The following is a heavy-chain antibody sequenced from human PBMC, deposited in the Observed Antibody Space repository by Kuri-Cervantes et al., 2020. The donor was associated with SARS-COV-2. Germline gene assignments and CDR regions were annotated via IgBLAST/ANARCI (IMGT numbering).Heavy chain of an antibody. CDR1: GVTFTRDT. J-gene: IGHJ4*02. D-gene: IGHD6-19*01. V-gene: IGHV1-69*04. CDR2: IIPDLGVT. CDR3: ARDRSAWPFDY. Sequence: SVKVSCKASGVTFTRDTINWVRQAPGQGLEWMGRIIPDLGVTNYARKFQGRVTITADKSANTAYMDLNSLTSEDTAVYYCARDRSAWPFDYWGQGTLVTVSS.